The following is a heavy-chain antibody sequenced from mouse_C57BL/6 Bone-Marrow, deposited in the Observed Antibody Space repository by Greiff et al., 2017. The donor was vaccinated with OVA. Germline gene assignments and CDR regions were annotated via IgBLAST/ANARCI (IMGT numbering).Heavy chain of an antibody. Sequence: QVQLQQPGAELVMPGASVKLSCKASGYTFTSYWMHWVKQRPGQGLEWIGEIDPSDSYTNYNQKFKGKSTLTVDKSSSTAYMQLSSLTSEDSAVYYCARSLLTFFFDYWGLGTTLTVSS. CDR1: GYTFTSYW. CDR3: ARSLLTFFFDY. J-gene: IGHJ2*01. V-gene: IGHV1-69*01. D-gene: IGHD4-1*01. CDR2: IDPSDSYT.